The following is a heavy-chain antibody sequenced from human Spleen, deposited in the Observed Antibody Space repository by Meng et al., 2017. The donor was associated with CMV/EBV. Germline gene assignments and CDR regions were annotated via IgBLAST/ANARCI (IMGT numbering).Heavy chain of an antibody. CDR2: IDGSGAYI. V-gene: IGHV3-21*01. CDR1: GFTFSPYS. J-gene: IGHJ4*02. D-gene: IGHD7-27*01. Sequence: GESLKISCAASGFTFSPYSMSWVRRAPGKGLEWVSFIDGSGAYIYYTDSVKGRFTISRDNARNSLYLQMNSLRAEDTAVYYCAKDTGADSAHYYWGQGTLVTVSS. CDR3: AKDTGADSAHYY.